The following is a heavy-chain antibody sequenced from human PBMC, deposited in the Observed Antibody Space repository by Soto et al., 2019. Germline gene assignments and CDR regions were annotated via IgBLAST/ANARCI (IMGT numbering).Heavy chain of an antibody. CDR3: ARLYSGSYPFDY. V-gene: IGHV4-59*01. J-gene: IGHJ4*02. Sequence: SETLSLTCTVSGGSISGYYWSWIRQPPGKGLEWIGYISYSGSTNYNPSLKSRLTISLDTSKNQFSLKLSSVTAADTAVYYCARLYSGSYPFDYWGQGTLVTVSS. CDR2: ISYSGST. D-gene: IGHD1-26*01. CDR1: GGSISGYY.